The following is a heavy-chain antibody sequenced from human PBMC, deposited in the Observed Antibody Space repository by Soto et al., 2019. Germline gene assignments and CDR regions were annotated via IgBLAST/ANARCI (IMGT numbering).Heavy chain of an antibody. CDR1: GGSISSGGYS. V-gene: IGHV4-30-2*01. Sequence: TLSLTCAVSGGSISSGGYSWSWIRQPPGKGLEWIGYIYHSGSTYYNPSLKSRVTISVDRSKNQFSLKLSSVTAADTAVYYCARGKVYYDPEEFDPWGQGTLVTVAS. CDR3: ARGKVYYDPEEFDP. J-gene: IGHJ5*02. D-gene: IGHD3-22*01. CDR2: IYHSGST.